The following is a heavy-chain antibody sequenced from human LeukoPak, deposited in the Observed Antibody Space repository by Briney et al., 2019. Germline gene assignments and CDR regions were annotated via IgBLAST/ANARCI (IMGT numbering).Heavy chain of an antibody. V-gene: IGHV3-74*01. Sequence: GGSLRLSCAASGFSFSSYWMHWVRQAPGKGLVWVTRINSDGSITNYVDSVKGRFTISRDNAKNTLYLQINSLRAEDTAVYYCARVRGASISNDAFDIWGQGTMVTVSS. CDR1: GFSFSSYW. J-gene: IGHJ3*02. CDR3: ARVRGASISNDAFDI. D-gene: IGHD1-26*01. CDR2: INSDGSIT.